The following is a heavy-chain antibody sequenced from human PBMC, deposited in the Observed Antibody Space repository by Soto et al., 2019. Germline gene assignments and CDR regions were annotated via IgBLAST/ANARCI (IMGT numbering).Heavy chain of an antibody. Sequence: ASVQVSCKASGYTFTSYAMHWVRQAPGQRLEWMGWINAGNGNTKYSQKFQGRVTITRDTSASTAYMELSSLRSEDTAVYYCAREWGPYSSGWDDAFDIWGQGTMVTVSS. V-gene: IGHV1-3*01. CDR3: AREWGPYSSGWDDAFDI. D-gene: IGHD6-19*01. CDR2: INAGNGNT. J-gene: IGHJ3*02. CDR1: GYTFTSYA.